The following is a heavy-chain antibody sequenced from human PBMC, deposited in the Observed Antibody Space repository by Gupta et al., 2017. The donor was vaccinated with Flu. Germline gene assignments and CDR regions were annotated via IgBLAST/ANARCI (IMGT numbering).Heavy chain of an antibody. CDR1: A. J-gene: IGHJ3*01. Sequence: AINWVRQAPGKGLEWVGGIIPVIGTGGNAPKFQDRVTISADKSTTTAYMELSSLRSDDTAVYYGARVGREGPTGWEGRDVWGQGTQVTVSS. CDR2: IIPVIGTG. V-gene: IGHV1-69*06. CDR3: ARVGREGPTGWEGRDV. D-gene: IGHD4-4*01.